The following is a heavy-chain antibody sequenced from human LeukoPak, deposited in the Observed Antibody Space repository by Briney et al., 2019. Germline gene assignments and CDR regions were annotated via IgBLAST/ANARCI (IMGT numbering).Heavy chain of an antibody. CDR2: IYYSGST. V-gene: IGHV4-39*01. D-gene: IGHD4-17*01. Sequence: KASETLSLTCTVSGGSISSSSYYWGWIRQSPGKGLEWIGSIYYSGSTYYNPSLKSRVTISVDTSKNQFSLRLSSVTAADTAVYYCARLPTVTFFDYWGQGTLVTVSS. CDR1: GGSISSSSYY. J-gene: IGHJ4*02. CDR3: ARLPTVTFFDY.